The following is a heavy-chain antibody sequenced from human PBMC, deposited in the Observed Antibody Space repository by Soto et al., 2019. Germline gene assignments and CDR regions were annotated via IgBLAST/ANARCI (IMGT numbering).Heavy chain of an antibody. V-gene: IGHV1-2*02. CDR2: INPNSGGT. CDR3: ARVGVYYYYYGMDV. CDR1: GYTFTGYY. J-gene: IGHJ6*02. Sequence: EASVKVSCKASGYTFTGYYMQWVRQAPGQGLEWMGWINPNSGGTNYAQKFQGRVTMTRDTSISTAYMELSRLRSDDTAVYYCARVGVYYYYYGMDVWGQGTTVTVSS.